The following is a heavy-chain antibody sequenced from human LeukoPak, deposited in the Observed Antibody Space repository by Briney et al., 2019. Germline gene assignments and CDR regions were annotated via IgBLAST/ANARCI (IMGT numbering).Heavy chain of an antibody. V-gene: IGHV3-30*03. CDR2: ISYDGSNK. J-gene: IGHJ6*02. CDR1: GFTFSSYG. D-gene: IGHD5-18*01. Sequence: PGGSLRLSCAASGFTFSSYGMHWVRQAPGKGLEWVAVISYDGSNKYYADSVKGRFTISRDNSKNTLYLQMNSLRAEDTAVYYCASPGYSYGQYYYGMDVWGQGTTVTVSS. CDR3: ASPGYSYGQYYYGMDV.